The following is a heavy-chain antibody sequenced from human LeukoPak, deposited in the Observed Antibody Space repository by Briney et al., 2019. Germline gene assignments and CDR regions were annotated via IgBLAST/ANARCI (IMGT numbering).Heavy chain of an antibody. Sequence: PGGSLRLSCAASGFTFSNYWMNWVRQAPGKGLEWVASIKQDGGEKYYLDSVKGRFSISRDNAKNSLFPQMNSLRAEDTAVYYCAGSRGYCSGGSCYFDYWGQGTLVTVSS. CDR1: GFTFSNYW. V-gene: IGHV3-7*01. CDR3: AGSRGYCSGGSCYFDY. CDR2: IKQDGGEK. D-gene: IGHD2-15*01. J-gene: IGHJ4*02.